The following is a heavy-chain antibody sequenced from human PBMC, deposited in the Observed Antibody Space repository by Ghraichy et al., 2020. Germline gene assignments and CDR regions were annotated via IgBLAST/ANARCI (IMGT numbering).Heavy chain of an antibody. D-gene: IGHD2-2*01. J-gene: IGHJ4*02. CDR2: ISSGSSFI. V-gene: IGHV3-21*01. Sequence: GGSLRLSCAASGFTFSSYTMNWVRQAPGKGLEWVSSISSGSSFIYYADSLKGRITISRDNAKNLLYLQMNSLRAEDTGLYYCARAILGYCTSTSCYAASDYWGQGTLVTVSS. CDR1: GFTFSSYT. CDR3: ARAILGYCTSTSCYAASDY.